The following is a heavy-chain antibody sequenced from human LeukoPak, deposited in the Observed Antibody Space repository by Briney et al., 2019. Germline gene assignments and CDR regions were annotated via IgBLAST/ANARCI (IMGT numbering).Heavy chain of an antibody. V-gene: IGHV1-2*02. Sequence: EASVKVSCKASGYTFTVYYMHWVRQAPGQGLGWMGWISPNSGGTNYAQTFQGRVTMTRDTSISTAYMELSRLRSDDTAVYYCAREYYDSSGYYSYYFDYWGQGTLVTVSS. CDR2: ISPNSGGT. CDR3: AREYYDSSGYYSYYFDY. CDR1: GYTFTVYY. D-gene: IGHD3-22*01. J-gene: IGHJ4*02.